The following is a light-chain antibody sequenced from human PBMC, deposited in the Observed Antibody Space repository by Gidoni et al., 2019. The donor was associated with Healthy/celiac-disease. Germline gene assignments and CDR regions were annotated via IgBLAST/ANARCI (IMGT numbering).Light chain of an antibody. V-gene: IGLV2-14*01. CDR1: SSDVGGYNY. CDR2: EVS. Sequence: QSALTQPASVSESPGQSITISCTGTSSDVGGYNYVSWDQQHPGKAPKLMIYEVSNRPSWVSNRFSGSKSGNTASLTXSGLQXEDEAXYYCXSYTSXSTVXXGGXXXLTXX. CDR3: XSYTSXSTVX. J-gene: IGLJ2*01.